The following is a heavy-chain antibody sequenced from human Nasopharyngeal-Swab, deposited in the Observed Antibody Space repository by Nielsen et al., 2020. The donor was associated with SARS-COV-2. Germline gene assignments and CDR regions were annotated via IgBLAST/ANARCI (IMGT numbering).Heavy chain of an antibody. D-gene: IGHD6-19*01. CDR3: ARDSGSSGWSGAY. V-gene: IGHV3-33*01. CDR2: IRYDGSNK. CDR1: GFTFSSYG. Sequence: GESLKISWAASGFTFSSYGMHWVRQAPGKGLEWVAVIRYDGSNKYYADSVKGRFTISRDNSKNTLYLQMNSLRAEDTAVYYCARDSGSSGWSGAYWGQGTLVTVSS. J-gene: IGHJ4*02.